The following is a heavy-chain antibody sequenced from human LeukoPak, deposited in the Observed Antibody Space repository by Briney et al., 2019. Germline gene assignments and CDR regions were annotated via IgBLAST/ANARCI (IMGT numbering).Heavy chain of an antibody. V-gene: IGHV3-53*04. CDR2: IYSGGST. Sequence: PGRSLRLSCAASGFTVSSNYMSWVRQAPGKGLEWVSVIYSGGSTYYADSVKGRFTISRHNSKNTLYLQMNSLRAEDTAVYYCARVGMAGPYYYYYGMDVWGQGTTVTVSS. D-gene: IGHD6-19*01. CDR1: GFTVSSNY. J-gene: IGHJ6*02. CDR3: ARVGMAGPYYYYYGMDV.